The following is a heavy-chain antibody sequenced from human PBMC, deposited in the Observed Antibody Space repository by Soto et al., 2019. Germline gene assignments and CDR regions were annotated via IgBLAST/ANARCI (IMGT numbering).Heavy chain of an antibody. V-gene: IGHV5-10-1*01. J-gene: IGHJ4*02. Sequence: GESLKISCKGSGYSFAGYWITWVRQKPGKGLEWMGRIDPSDSQTYYSPSLRGHVTISVTKSITTVFLQWSSLRASDTAMYYCARQIYDSDTGPIFQYYFDSWGQGTPVTVSS. CDR3: ARQIYDSDTGPIFQYYFDS. D-gene: IGHD3-22*01. CDR2: IDPSDSQT. CDR1: GYSFAGYW.